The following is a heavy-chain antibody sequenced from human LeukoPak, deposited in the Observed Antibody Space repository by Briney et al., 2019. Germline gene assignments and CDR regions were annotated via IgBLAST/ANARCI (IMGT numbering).Heavy chain of an antibody. D-gene: IGHD2-2*01. J-gene: IGHJ4*02. CDR3: AKSCCSTSSCYDGFDC. Sequence: GGSLRLSCAASGFIFSSYSMNWVRQAPGKGLEWVSGISGSGGTTYYADSVKGRFTISRDNSKNTLYLQVNSLRAEDTAVYYCAKSCCSTSSCYDGFDCWGQGTLVTVSS. CDR2: ISGSGGTT. V-gene: IGHV3-23*01. CDR1: GFIFSSYS.